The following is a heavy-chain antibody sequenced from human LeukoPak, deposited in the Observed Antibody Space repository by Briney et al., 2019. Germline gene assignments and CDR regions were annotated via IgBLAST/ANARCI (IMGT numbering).Heavy chain of an antibody. CDR1: GFTFSSYG. CDR3: ARDGYYYDSSGYYPFDY. Sequence: GGSLRLSCAASGFTFSSYGMHWVRQAPGKGLEWVAVISYDGSNKYYADSVKGRFTISRDNAKNSLYLQMNSLRAEDTAVYYCARDGYYYDSSGYYPFDYWGQGTLVTVSS. CDR2: ISYDGSNK. D-gene: IGHD3-22*01. V-gene: IGHV3-30*03. J-gene: IGHJ4*02.